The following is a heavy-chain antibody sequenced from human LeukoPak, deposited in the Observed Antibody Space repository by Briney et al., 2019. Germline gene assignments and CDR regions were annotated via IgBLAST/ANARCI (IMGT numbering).Heavy chain of an antibody. Sequence: SETLSLTCTVSGGSISSHYWSWIRQPPGKGLEWIGYIYYSGSTNYNPSLKSRVTISVDTSKNQFSLKLSSVTAADTAVYYCARSDAGTPFYYWGQGTLVTVSS. CDR3: ARSDAGTPFYY. D-gene: IGHD1-1*01. CDR2: IYYSGST. V-gene: IGHV4-59*11. J-gene: IGHJ4*02. CDR1: GGSISSHY.